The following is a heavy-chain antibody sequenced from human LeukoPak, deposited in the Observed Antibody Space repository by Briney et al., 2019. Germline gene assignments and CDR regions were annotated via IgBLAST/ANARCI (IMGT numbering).Heavy chain of an antibody. V-gene: IGHV4-30-2*01. Sequence: PSETLSLTCAVSGGSISSGGYSWSWIRQPPGKGLEWIGYIYHSGSTYYNPSPKSRVTISVDRSKNQFSLKLSSVTAADTAVYYCASSPPGLNSMCWFDPWGQGTLVTVSS. CDR2: IYHSGST. D-gene: IGHD2/OR15-2a*01. CDR3: ASSPPGLNSMCWFDP. J-gene: IGHJ5*02. CDR1: GGSISSGGYS.